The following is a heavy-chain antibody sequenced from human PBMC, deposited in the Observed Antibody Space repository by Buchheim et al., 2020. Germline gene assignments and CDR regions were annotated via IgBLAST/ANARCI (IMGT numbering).Heavy chain of an antibody. Sequence: EVQLVESGGDLVQPGGSLRLSCATSGFSFAGYWMAWVRQAPGKGLEWVANIKSAGRLKFHVDSVKGRFTISRDNAKNSMSLQMDSLRVDETGIYYCATQENSAHEFWGQGT. CDR3: ATQENSAHEF. J-gene: IGHJ4*02. D-gene: IGHD1/OR15-1a*01. CDR1: GFSFAGYW. CDR2: IKSAGRLK. V-gene: IGHV3-7*01.